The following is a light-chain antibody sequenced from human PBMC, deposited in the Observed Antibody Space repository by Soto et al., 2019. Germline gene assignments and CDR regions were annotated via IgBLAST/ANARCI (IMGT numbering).Light chain of an antibody. CDR1: QSVSSY. CDR2: DAS. CDR3: QQRSNWLT. J-gene: IGKJ4*01. Sequence: EIVLTQSPATLSLSPGERATLSCRASQSVSSYLAWYQQKPGQAPMLLIYDASNSATGITARFSGSGSGTDFTPTISSLEPEDFAVYYCQQRSNWLTFGGGTKVEIK. V-gene: IGKV3-11*01.